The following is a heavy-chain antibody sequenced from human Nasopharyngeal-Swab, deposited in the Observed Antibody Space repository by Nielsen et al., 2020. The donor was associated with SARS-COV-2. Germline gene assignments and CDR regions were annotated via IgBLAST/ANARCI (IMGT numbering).Heavy chain of an antibody. CDR3: ARDDKSIAAAGYRFDY. V-gene: IGHV1-24*01. CDR1: GYTLTELS. CDR2: FDPEDGET. D-gene: IGHD6-13*01. Sequence: ASVKVSCKVSGYTLTELSMHWVRQAPGKGLEWMGGFDPEDGETIYAQKFQGRVTMTEDTSTDTAYMELSSLRSEDTAVYYCARDDKSIAAAGYRFDYWGQGTLVTVSS. J-gene: IGHJ4*02.